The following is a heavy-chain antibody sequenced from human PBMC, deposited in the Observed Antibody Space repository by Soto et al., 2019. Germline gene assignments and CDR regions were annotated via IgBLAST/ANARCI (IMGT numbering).Heavy chain of an antibody. Sequence: ASVKVSCKASGYTFTGYYMHWVRQAPGQGLEWMGWINPNSGGTNYAQKFQGWVTITRDTSISTAYMELSRLRSDDTAVYYCARWGGGDFWSGHTGQNWFDPWGQGTLVTSPQ. CDR1: GYTFTGYY. CDR3: ARWGGGDFWSGHTGQNWFDP. V-gene: IGHV1-2*04. J-gene: IGHJ5*02. CDR2: INPNSGGT. D-gene: IGHD3-3*01.